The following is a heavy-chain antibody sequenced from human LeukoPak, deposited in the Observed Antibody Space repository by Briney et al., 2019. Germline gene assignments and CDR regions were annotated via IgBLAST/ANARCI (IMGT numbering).Heavy chain of an antibody. CDR3: ARAGLDAFDI. CDR2: ISTYNGNT. CDR1: GYTFTSYG. Sequence: ASVKVSCKASGYTFTSYGINWVRQAPGQGLQWMGWISTYNGNTNYAQNLQGRVTMTTDTPTSTTYMELRSLTSDNTAVYYCARAGLDAFDIWGQGTMVIVSS. J-gene: IGHJ3*02. V-gene: IGHV1-18*01.